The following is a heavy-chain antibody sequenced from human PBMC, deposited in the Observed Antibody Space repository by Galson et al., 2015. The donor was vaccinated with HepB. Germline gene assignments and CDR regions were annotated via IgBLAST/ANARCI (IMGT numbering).Heavy chain of an antibody. V-gene: IGHV3-30-3*01. CDR3: ASYPPKYSSSWSPDYWKEWYFDL. CDR2: ISYDGSNK. Sequence: SLRLSCAASGFTFSSYAMHWVRQAPGKGLEWVAVISYDGSNKYYADSVKGRFTISRDNSKNTLYLQMNSLRAEDTAVYYCASYPPKYSSSWSPDYWKEWYFDLWGRGTLVTVSS. CDR1: GFTFSSYA. D-gene: IGHD6-13*01. J-gene: IGHJ2*01.